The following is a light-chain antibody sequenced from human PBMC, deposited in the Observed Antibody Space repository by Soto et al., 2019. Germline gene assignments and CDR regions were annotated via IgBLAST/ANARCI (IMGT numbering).Light chain of an antibody. CDR1: QSVSSN. Sequence: EIVMTQSPATLSASPGERATLSCRASQSVSSNLAWYQQKPGQAPRLLIYGASTRATGIPARFSGSGSGTEFTHTISSLQSEDFAVYYCQQYNNWAQTFGQGTKVEIK. CDR3: QQYNNWAQT. V-gene: IGKV3-15*01. CDR2: GAS. J-gene: IGKJ1*01.